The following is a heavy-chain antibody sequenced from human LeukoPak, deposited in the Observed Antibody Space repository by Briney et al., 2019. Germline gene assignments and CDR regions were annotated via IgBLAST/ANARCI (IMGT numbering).Heavy chain of an antibody. CDR2: ISSSGST. CDR3: ARDQLYCSSSSCRNLGWFDP. CDR1: GDYISSGDYY. J-gene: IGHJ5*02. D-gene: IGHD2-2*01. Sequence: SETLSLTCTVSGDYISSGDYYWSWIRQPAGKGLEWIGRISSSGSTNYNPSLKSRVTISVDTSKNQFSLKLSSVTAADTAVYFCARDQLYCSSSSCRNLGWFDPWGQGTLVTVSS. V-gene: IGHV4-61*02.